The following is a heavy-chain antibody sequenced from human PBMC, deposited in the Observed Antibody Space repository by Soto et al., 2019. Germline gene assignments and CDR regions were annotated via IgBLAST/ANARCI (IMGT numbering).Heavy chain of an antibody. Sequence: QVQLVQCGAEAKKPGASVKVSCKASGYTFTSFDINWVRQATGQGLEWLGWMTPNTGNTGYAQKFQGRITMTRDTSTSTAYMELNSLTYEDSAVYYCARSKWGTGDFDFWGHGTLVTVSS. CDR1: GYTFTSFD. D-gene: IGHD7-27*01. V-gene: IGHV1-8*01. CDR2: MTPNTGNT. J-gene: IGHJ4*01. CDR3: ARSKWGTGDFDF.